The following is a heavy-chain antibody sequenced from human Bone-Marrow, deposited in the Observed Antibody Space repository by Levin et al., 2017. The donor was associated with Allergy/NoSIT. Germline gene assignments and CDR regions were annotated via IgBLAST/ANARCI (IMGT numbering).Heavy chain of an antibody. CDR2: IYPGDSDT. CDR3: AGQAYSSNWFRWFDP. J-gene: IGHJ5*02. CDR1: GYSFTSYW. Sequence: ASVKVSCKGSGYSFTSYWIGWVRQMPGKGLEWMGIIYPGDSDTRYSPSFQGQVTISADKSISTAYLQWSSLKASDTAMYYCAGQAYSSNWFRWFDPWGQGTLVTVSS. V-gene: IGHV5-51*01. D-gene: IGHD6-13*01.